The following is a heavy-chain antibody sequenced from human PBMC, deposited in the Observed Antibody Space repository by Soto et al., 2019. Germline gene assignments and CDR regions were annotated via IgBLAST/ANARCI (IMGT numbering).Heavy chain of an antibody. D-gene: IGHD3-10*01. CDR3: AKDLPYYYGSGSYYNIRKPSFDY. CDR1: GFTFSSYA. CDR2: ISGSGGST. V-gene: IGHV3-23*01. J-gene: IGHJ4*02. Sequence: GSLRLSCAASGFTFSSYAMSWVRQAPGKGLEWVSAISGSGGSTYYADSVKGRFTISRDNSKNTLYLQMNSLRAEDTAVYYCAKDLPYYYGSGSYYNIRKPSFDYWGQGTLVTVSS.